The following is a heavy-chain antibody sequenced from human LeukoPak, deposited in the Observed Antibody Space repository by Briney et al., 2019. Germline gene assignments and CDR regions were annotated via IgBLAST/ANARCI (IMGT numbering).Heavy chain of an antibody. J-gene: IGHJ3*01. Sequence: SVKVSCKASGGTFSSYAINWVRQAPRQGFQWMGGIIPIFGPPKYAQKFQGRVTITADESTNTAYMELSSLRSEDTAVYFCARGIEYCDSVDCLEDYGNSFDVWGQGTMVTVSS. CDR1: GGTFSSYA. CDR3: ARGIEYCDSVDCLEDYGNSFDV. D-gene: IGHD2/OR15-2a*01. CDR2: IIPIFGPP. V-gene: IGHV1-69*13.